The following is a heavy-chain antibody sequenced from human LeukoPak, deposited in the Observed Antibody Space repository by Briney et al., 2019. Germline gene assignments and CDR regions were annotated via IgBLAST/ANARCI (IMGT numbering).Heavy chain of an antibody. D-gene: IGHD4-17*01. CDR2: IYTSGST. CDR3: ARSTTVTSHFDY. J-gene: IGHJ4*02. CDR1: GHSIINSFY. Sequence: SETLSLTCTVSGHSIINSFYWGWIRQPPGKGLEWIGRIYTSGSTNYNPSLKSRVTISVDTSKNQFSLKLSSVTAADTAVYYCARSTTVTSHFDYWGQGTLVTVSS. V-gene: IGHV4-38-2*02.